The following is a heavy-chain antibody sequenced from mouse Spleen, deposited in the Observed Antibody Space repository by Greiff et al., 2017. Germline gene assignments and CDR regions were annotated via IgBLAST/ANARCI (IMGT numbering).Heavy chain of an antibody. Sequence: QVQLQQSGAELVRPGASVKLSCKASGYTFTDYYINWVKQRPGQGLEWIARIYPGSGNTYYNEKFKGKATLTAEKSSSTAYMQLSSLTSEDSAVYFCARGGNWEIDYWGQGTTLTVSS. V-gene: IGHV1-76*01. D-gene: IGHD4-1*01. J-gene: IGHJ2*01. CDR1: GYTFTDYY. CDR3: ARGGNWEIDY. CDR2: IYPGSGNT.